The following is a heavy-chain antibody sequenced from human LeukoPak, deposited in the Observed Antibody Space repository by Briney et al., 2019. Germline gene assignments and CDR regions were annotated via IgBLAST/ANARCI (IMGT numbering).Heavy chain of an antibody. Sequence: GGSLRLSCAPSVFTFDDYGMSLVRQAPGKGLESVSGINWNVGSTGYADSVKGRFTISRDNAKNSLYLQMNSLRAEDTALYYCAREDSSWNSDYWGQGTLVTVSS. CDR3: AREDSSWNSDY. CDR1: VFTFDDYG. D-gene: IGHD6-13*01. V-gene: IGHV3-20*04. CDR2: INWNVGST. J-gene: IGHJ4*02.